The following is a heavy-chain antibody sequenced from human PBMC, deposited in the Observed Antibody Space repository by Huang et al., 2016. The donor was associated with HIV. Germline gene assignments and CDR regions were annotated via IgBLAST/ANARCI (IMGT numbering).Heavy chain of an antibody. D-gene: IGHD6-6*01. Sequence: QVQLVQSGAEVKNPGASVRVSCKASGYTFTDSNIHWVRQAPGQGLGWVGGINTKRGGTIYAQRCQGRVTMTRDTTISTVHMDLRRIQSDDTAVYFCARDWSFGSSTSPADWGQGTLVTVSS. V-gene: IGHV1-2*02. CDR1: GYTFTDSN. CDR2: INTKRGGT. CDR3: ARDWSFGSSTSPAD. J-gene: IGHJ4*02.